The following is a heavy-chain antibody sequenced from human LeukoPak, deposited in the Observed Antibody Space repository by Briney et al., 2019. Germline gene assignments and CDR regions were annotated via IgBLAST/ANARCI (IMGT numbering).Heavy chain of an antibody. Sequence: GASVKVSCKASGYTFTGYYMHWVRQAPGQGLEWMGWINPNSGGTNYAQKFQGRVTMTRDTSISTAYMELSMLRSDDTAVYYCARGSYDYVWGSYRYTYYMDVWGKGTTVTVSS. J-gene: IGHJ6*03. CDR2: INPNSGGT. CDR1: GYTFTGYY. D-gene: IGHD3-16*02. CDR3: ARGSYDYVWGSYRYTYYMDV. V-gene: IGHV1-2*02.